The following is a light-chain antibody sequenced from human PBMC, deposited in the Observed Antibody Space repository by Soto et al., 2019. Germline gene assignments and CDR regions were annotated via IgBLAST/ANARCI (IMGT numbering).Light chain of an antibody. CDR1: QRISSW. J-gene: IGKJ1*01. V-gene: IGKV1-5*03. CDR3: QQYNSYSQT. CDR2: KAS. Sequence: DIQMTQSPSTLSASVGDRVTITCRASQRISSWLAWYQQKPGKAPKLLIYKASSLESGAPSRFSGSGSGTEFTLTISSLQTDDFATYYCQQYNSYSQTFGQGTKVEIK.